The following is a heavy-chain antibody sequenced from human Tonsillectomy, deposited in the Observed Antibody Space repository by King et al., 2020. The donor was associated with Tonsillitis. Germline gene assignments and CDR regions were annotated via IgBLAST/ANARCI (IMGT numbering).Heavy chain of an antibody. J-gene: IGHJ6*03. CDR1: GHNFTTYW. V-gene: IGHV5-10-1*03. Sequence: AQLVQSGAEVKMPGESLRISCKGSGHNFTTYWISWVRQMPGKGLEWMGRIDPSDAYTNYSPSFQGHVAISSDKSISPAYLQWSSLKASDTAMYFCAVSVTAVNHYYYMDVWGTGTTVTVSS. CDR2: IDPSDAYT. CDR3: AVSVTAVNHYYYMDV. D-gene: IGHD4-11*01.